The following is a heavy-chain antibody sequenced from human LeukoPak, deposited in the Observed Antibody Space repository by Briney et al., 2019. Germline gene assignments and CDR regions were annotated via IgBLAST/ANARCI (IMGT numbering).Heavy chain of an antibody. CDR2: ISAYNGNT. J-gene: IGHJ5*02. D-gene: IGHD2-15*01. CDR3: ARDVGDIVVVVAANNWFDP. Sequence: ASVKVSCKASGYTLTSYGISWVRQAPGQGLEWVGWISAYNGNTNYAQKLQGRVTMTTDTSTSPAYMELRSLRSDDTAVYYCARDVGDIVVVVAANNWFDPSGQGTLVTVSS. CDR1: GYTLTSYG. V-gene: IGHV1-18*01.